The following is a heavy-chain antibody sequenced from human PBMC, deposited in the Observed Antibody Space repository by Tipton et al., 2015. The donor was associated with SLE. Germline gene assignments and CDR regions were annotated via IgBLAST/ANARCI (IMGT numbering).Heavy chain of an antibody. Sequence: GLVKPSETLSLTCSVSGVSISSNRFYWAWIRQPPGKGLEWIGTIFYSGTTYYSPSLKSRVTMSVDSSKNQFSLKLTSVNAADAAVFYCARLADYMGESYWGQGTLVSVSS. CDR1: GVSISSNRFY. D-gene: IGHD3-16*01. J-gene: IGHJ4*02. CDR2: IFYSGTT. V-gene: IGHV4-39*01. CDR3: ARLADYMGESY.